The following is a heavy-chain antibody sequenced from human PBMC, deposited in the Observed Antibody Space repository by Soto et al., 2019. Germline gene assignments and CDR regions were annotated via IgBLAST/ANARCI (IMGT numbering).Heavy chain of an antibody. CDR2: IYYSGST. CDR1: GGSISSYY. CDR3: ARADYIWGSYFDY. D-gene: IGHD3-16*01. J-gene: IGHJ4*02. V-gene: IGHV4-59*01. Sequence: SETLSLTCTVSGGSISSYYWSWIRQPPGKGLEWIGYIYYSGSTNYNPSLKSRVTISVDTSKNQFSLKLNSVTAADTAVYYCARADYIWGSYFDYWGQGTLVTVSS.